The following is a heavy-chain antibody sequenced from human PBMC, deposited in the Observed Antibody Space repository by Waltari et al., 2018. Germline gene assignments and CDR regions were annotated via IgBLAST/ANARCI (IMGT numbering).Heavy chain of an antibody. CDR3: ARAPLGGDGYWYFDL. CDR2: TDSSGTA. CDR1: GDSLSSGDYY. J-gene: IGHJ2*01. D-gene: IGHD2-21*01. Sequence: QVQLQESGPGLLKPSQTLSLTCSVSGDSLSSGDYYWNWLRHHPEKGLACIGYTDSSGTAYYNPALKRRVSTSVDTSKNQVSLRLRSVTAADTAVYYCARAPLGGDGYWYFDLWGRGSLVTVSS. V-gene: IGHV4-31*03.